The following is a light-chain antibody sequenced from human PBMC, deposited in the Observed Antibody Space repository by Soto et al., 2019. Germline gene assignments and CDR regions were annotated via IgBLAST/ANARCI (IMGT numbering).Light chain of an antibody. Sequence: ALTQPASVSGSPGQSITISCTGTSTDVGIYNLVSWYQQHPGKAPKLMISEVNKRPSGVSNRFSGSKSGNTASLTISGLQAEDEADYYCCSYAGTSTYVFGAGTKLTVL. CDR2: EVN. V-gene: IGLV2-23*02. CDR1: STDVGIYNL. CDR3: CSYAGTSTYV. J-gene: IGLJ1*01.